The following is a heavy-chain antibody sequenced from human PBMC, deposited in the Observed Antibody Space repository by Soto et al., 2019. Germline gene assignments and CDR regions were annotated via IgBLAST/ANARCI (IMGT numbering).Heavy chain of an antibody. CDR2: INAGNGNI. CDR1: GYTFTSYA. CDR3: ARDMYYDILTGYYTPPPFDY. D-gene: IGHD3-9*01. V-gene: IGHV1-3*01. Sequence: GASVKVSCKASGYTFTSYAMHWVRQAPGQRHKCIGWINAGNGNIKFSQNFQGRVTITRDTSASTAYMELSSLRSEDTAVYYCARDMYYDILTGYYTPPPFDYWGQGTLVTVSS. J-gene: IGHJ4*02.